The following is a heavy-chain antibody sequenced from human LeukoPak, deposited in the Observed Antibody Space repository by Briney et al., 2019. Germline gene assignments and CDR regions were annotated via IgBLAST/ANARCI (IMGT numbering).Heavy chain of an antibody. CDR1: GGSLSGYY. D-gene: IGHD5-12*01. V-gene: IGHV4-34*01. CDR3: ASRIVPSSDFDY. CDR2: INHSGST. J-gene: IGHJ4*02. Sequence: SETLSLTCAVYGGSLSGYYWSWIRQPPGKGLEWIGEINHSGSTNYNPSLKSRVTISVDTSKNQFSLKLSSVTVADTAVYYCASRIVPSSDFDYWGQGTLVTVSS.